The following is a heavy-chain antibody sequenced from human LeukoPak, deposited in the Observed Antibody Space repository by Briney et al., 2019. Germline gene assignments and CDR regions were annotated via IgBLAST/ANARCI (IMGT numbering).Heavy chain of an antibody. D-gene: IGHD6-19*01. V-gene: IGHV3-53*01. CDR2: IYSGGST. CDR1: GFTVSSNY. J-gene: IGHJ6*02. Sequence: GGSLRLSCAASGFTVSSNYMSWVRQAPGKGLEWVSVIYSGGSTYYADSVKGRFTISRDNSKNTLYLQMNSLRAEDMAVYYCARDCPPRPLYSSGWGFCGMDVWGQGTTVTVSS. CDR3: ARDCPPRPLYSSGWGFCGMDV.